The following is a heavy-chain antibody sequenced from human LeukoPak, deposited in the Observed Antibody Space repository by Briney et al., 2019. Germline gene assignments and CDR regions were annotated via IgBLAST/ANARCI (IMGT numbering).Heavy chain of an antibody. CDR1: GGSISSYY. J-gene: IGHJ4*02. CDR2: IYYSGST. D-gene: IGHD3-3*01. V-gene: IGHV4-59*01. CDR3: ARTYYDFWSGHRYYFDY. Sequence: SETLSLTCTVTGGSISSYYWSWIRQPPGKGLEWIGYIYYSGSTNYNPSLKSRVTISVDTSKNQFSLKLSSVTAADTAVYYCARTYYDFWSGHRYYFDYWGQGTLVTVSS.